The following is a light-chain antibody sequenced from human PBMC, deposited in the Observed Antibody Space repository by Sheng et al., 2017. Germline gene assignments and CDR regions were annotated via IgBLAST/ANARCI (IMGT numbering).Light chain of an antibody. Sequence: DIQMTQSPSSLSASVGDRVTITCQASQDISHYLNWYQQKPGKAPNLLIYAASSLQSGVPSRFSGSGSGTDFTLTISSLQPEDFATYYCQQSYSTPPTFGQGTKVEIK. CDR2: AAS. CDR1: QDISHY. V-gene: IGKV1-39*01. J-gene: IGKJ1*01. CDR3: QQSYSTPPT.